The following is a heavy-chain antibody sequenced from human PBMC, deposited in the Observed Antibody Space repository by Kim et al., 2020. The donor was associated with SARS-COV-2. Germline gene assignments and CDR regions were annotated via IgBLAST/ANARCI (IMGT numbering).Heavy chain of an antibody. V-gene: IGHV3-74*01. Sequence: SYDDSVKGRVTISRDNAKNTLYLQMNSLRVEDTAVYYCTRVEPSSGSYYDLWGQGTQVTVSS. D-gene: IGHD1-26*01. J-gene: IGHJ4*02. CDR3: TRVEPSSGSYYDL.